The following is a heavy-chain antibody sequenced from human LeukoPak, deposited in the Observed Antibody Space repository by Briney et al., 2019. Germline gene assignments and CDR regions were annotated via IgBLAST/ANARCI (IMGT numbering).Heavy chain of an antibody. CDR3: AKTVTTLFRDAFDM. CDR1: GGSISSYY. J-gene: IGHJ3*02. D-gene: IGHD4-17*01. Sequence: SETLSLTCTVSGGSISSYYWSWIRQPAGKGLEWIGRIYTSGSTNYNPSLKSRVTMSVDTSKNQFSLKLSSVTAADTAMYYCAKTVTTLFRDAFDMWGQGTMVTVSS. CDR2: IYTSGST. V-gene: IGHV4-4*07.